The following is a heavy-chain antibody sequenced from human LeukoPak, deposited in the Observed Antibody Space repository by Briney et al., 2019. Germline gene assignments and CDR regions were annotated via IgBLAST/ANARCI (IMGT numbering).Heavy chain of an antibody. Sequence: GSLRLSCAASGFTVSSIHMVWVRQPPGKGLEWIGSIYYSRSTYYNPSLKSRVTISVDTSKNQFSLKLSSLTAADTAVYYCARGVTMIVVVIHDWYFDLWGRGTLVTVSS. CDR3: ARGVTMIVVVIHDWYFDL. D-gene: IGHD3-22*01. V-gene: IGHV4-39*01. CDR1: GFTVSSIH. CDR2: IYYSRST. J-gene: IGHJ2*01.